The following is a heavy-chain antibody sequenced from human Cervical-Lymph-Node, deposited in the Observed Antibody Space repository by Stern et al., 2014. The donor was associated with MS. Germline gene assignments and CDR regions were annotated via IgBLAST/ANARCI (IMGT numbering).Heavy chain of an antibody. CDR1: GFTFSTCN. D-gene: IGHD1-26*01. J-gene: IGHJ4*02. V-gene: IGHV3-48*01. CDR3: ALYRTFDY. Sequence: QLVQSGGGLVRPGGSLRLSCAASGFTFSTCNMNWVRQSPGKGLEWVSFISTSSDSIYYADSVKGRFTISRDNAKNSLYLQMNSLRAEDTAVYYCALYRTFDYWGQGTLVTVSS. CDR2: ISTSSDSI.